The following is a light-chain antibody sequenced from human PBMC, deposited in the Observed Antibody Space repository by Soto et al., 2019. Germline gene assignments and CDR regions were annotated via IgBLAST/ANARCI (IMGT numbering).Light chain of an antibody. V-gene: IGKV1-5*03. Sequence: DIQMTQSPSTLSAFVGDRVTITCRASQSINTWLAWYQQKPGKVPKLLIYKVSTLGSGVPSRFTGSGSGTEFTLTISSLQPDDVETYYCQQYNSYWTFGQGTKVEIK. CDR1: QSINTW. CDR3: QQYNSYWT. J-gene: IGKJ1*01. CDR2: KVS.